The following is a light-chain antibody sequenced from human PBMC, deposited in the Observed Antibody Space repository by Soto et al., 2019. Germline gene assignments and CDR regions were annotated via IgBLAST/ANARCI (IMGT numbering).Light chain of an antibody. Sequence: EIVRTQSPGTLCVSPGERATVSCRASQSVSVNLAWYQQKPGQAPRLLIYGVSTRATGIPARFSGSESGTEFTLTISSLQSEDFAVYYCQQYNDWPFTFGPGTKVDIK. CDR2: GVS. CDR3: QQYNDWPFT. J-gene: IGKJ3*01. CDR1: QSVSVN. V-gene: IGKV3-15*01.